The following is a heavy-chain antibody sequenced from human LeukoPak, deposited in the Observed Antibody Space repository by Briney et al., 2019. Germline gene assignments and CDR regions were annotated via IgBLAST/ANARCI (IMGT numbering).Heavy chain of an antibody. Sequence: GGSLRLSCAASGFTFSSYSMNWVRQAPGKGLEWVSYISSSSSTIYYADSVKGRFTISRDNSKNTLCLQMNSLRAEDTAVYYCARDRIAAADKYNWFDPWGQGTLVTVSS. J-gene: IGHJ5*02. CDR1: GFTFSSYS. D-gene: IGHD6-13*01. V-gene: IGHV3-48*01. CDR3: ARDRIAAADKYNWFDP. CDR2: ISSSSSTI.